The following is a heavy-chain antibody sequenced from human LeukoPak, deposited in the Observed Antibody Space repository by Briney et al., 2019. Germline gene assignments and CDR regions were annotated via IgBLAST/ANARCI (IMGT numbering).Heavy chain of an antibody. J-gene: IGHJ6*02. CDR1: GYTFSSYW. D-gene: IGHD5-24*01. V-gene: IGHV3-7*04. Sequence: GGSLRLSCAASGYTFSSYWMSWDRQAPGKGLEWVANIKQDGSEKYYVDSVKGRFTISRDNAKNSLYLQMNSLRAEDTAVYYCARDDGSYYYYGMDVWGQGTTVTVSS. CDR3: ARDDGSYYYYGMDV. CDR2: IKQDGSEK.